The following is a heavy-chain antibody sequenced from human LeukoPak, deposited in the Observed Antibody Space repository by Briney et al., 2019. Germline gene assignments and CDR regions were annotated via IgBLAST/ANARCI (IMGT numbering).Heavy chain of an antibody. J-gene: IGHJ4*02. CDR2: IYYSGST. V-gene: IGHV4-59*12. CDR3: ARAERYYYGSGSYHY. CDR1: GGSMRSNY. D-gene: IGHD3-10*01. Sequence: PSETLSLTCTVSGGSMRSNYWSLIRQPPGKGLEWIRNIYYSGSTYYNPSLKSRVTISVDTSKNQFSLKLSSVTAADTAVYYCARAERYYYGSGSYHYWGQGTLVTVSS.